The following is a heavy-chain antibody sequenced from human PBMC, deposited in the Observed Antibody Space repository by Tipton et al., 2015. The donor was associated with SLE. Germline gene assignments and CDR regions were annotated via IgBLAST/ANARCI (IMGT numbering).Heavy chain of an antibody. D-gene: IGHD3-10*01. CDR2: IYPGDSDT. J-gene: IGHJ3*02. CDR3: AKGKSGSYRDVFNI. CDR1: GFTFTSYW. Sequence: QLVQSGAEVKKPGESLKISCKGSGFTFTSYWIGWVRQLPGKGLEWMGIIYPGDSDTRYSLSFQGQVTISADKPITTAYLQWSSLKASDTAMYYCAKGKSGSYRDVFNIWGQGTMVTVSS. V-gene: IGHV5-51*04.